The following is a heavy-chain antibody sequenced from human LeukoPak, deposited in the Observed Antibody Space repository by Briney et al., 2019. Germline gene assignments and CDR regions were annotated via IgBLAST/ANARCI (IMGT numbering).Heavy chain of an antibody. CDR2: IIPIFGIA. CDR3: ARDRRGPEGHYYGMDV. V-gene: IGHV1-69*04. CDR1: GYTFTAHY. J-gene: IGHJ6*02. Sequence: SVKVSCKASGYTFTAHYVHWVRQAPGQGLEWVGRIIPIFGIANYAQKFQGRVTITADKSTSTAYMELSSLRSEDTAVYYCARDRRGPEGHYYGMDVWGQGTTVTVSS.